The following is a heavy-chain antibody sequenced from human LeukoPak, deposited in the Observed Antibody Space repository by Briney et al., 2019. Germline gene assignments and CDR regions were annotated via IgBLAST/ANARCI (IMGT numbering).Heavy chain of an antibody. CDR2: IYYSGST. Sequence: RTSQTLSLTCTVSGGSISSYYWSWIRQPPGKELEWIGYIYYSGSTNYNPSLKSRVTISVDTSKNQFSLKLSSVTAADTAVYYCASHPPPWYYMDVWGKGTTVTVSS. CDR1: GGSISSYY. V-gene: IGHV4-59*01. J-gene: IGHJ6*03. CDR3: ASHPPPWYYMDV.